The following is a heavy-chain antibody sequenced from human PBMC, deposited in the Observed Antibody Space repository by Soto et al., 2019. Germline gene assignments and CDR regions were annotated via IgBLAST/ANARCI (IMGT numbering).Heavy chain of an antibody. J-gene: IGHJ3*02. CDR2: ISYDGSNK. V-gene: IGHV3-30*03. CDR1: GFTFSSYG. D-gene: IGHD6-13*01. Sequence: GGSLRLSCAASGFTFSSYGMHWVRQAPGKGLEWVAVISYDGSNKYYADSVKGRFTISRDNSKNTLYLQMNSLRAEDTAVYYCAALAAAGHPDDAFDIWGQGTMVTVSS. CDR3: AALAAAGHPDDAFDI.